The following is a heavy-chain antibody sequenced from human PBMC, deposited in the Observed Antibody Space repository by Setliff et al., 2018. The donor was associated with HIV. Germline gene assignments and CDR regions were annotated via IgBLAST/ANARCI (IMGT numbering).Heavy chain of an antibody. CDR1: GGSFSGYH. Sequence: PSETLSLTCAVYGGSFSGYHWNWIRQPPGKGLEWIGEINHSRRTKYNPSLKSRVTISVDTSKNQFSLKLSSVTAADTAFYYCARGFSGDYLFTGYLDVWGKGTTVTVSS. CDR3: ARGFSGDYLFTGYLDV. CDR2: INHSRRT. J-gene: IGHJ6*03. V-gene: IGHV4-34*01. D-gene: IGHD3-22*01.